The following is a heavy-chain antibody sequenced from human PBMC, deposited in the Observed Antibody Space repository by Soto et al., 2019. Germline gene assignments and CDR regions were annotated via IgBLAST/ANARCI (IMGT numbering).Heavy chain of an antibody. Sequence: GESLKISCKGSGYSFTSYWIGWVRQMPGKGLEWMGIIYPGDSDTRYSPSFQGQVTISADKSISTAYLQWSSLKASDTAMYYCARLIGDLVDTKGYYYYGMDLWGQGTTVTVSS. D-gene: IGHD5-12*01. CDR1: GYSFTSYW. V-gene: IGHV5-51*01. CDR3: ARLIGDLVDTKGYYYYGMDL. CDR2: IYPGDSDT. J-gene: IGHJ6*02.